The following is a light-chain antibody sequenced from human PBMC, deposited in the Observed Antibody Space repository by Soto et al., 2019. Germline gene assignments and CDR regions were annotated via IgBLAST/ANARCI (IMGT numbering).Light chain of an antibody. CDR1: QSVSSN. Sequence: EIVMTQFPATLSVSPGERATLSCRASQSVSSNLAWYQQKPGQAPRLLIYGASTRATGIPARLSGSGSGTEFTLTISSLQSEDFAVYYCQQYNGWPLITFGQGTRLEIK. CDR2: GAS. J-gene: IGKJ5*01. V-gene: IGKV3D-15*01. CDR3: QQYNGWPLIT.